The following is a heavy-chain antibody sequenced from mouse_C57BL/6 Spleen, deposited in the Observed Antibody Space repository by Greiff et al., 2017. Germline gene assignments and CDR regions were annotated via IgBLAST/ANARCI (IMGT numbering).Heavy chain of an antibody. CDR1: GFTFSSYT. Sequence: EVKLVESGGGLVKPGGSLKLSCAASGFTFSSYTMSWVRQAPEKGLEWVAYISSGSSTIYYADTVKGRFTITSDNAKNTLFLQMTSLRSEDADMDYYARGITTVENYAMDYWGQGTSVTVSS. CDR3: ARGITTVENYAMDY. CDR2: ISSGSSTI. V-gene: IGHV5-17*01. J-gene: IGHJ4*01. D-gene: IGHD1-1*01.